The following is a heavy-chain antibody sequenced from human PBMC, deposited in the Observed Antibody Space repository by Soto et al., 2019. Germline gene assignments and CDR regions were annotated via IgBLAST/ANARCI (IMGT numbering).Heavy chain of an antibody. CDR3: QILDVVDAFDI. CDR2: INHSGST. D-gene: IGHD2-2*01. V-gene: IGHV4-34*01. CDR1: GGSFSGYY. J-gene: IGHJ3*02. Sequence: SETLFLTCAVYGGSFSGYYWSWIRQPPGKGLEWIGEINHSGSTNYNPSLKSRVTISVDTSKNQFSLKLSSVTAADTAVYHCQILDVVDAFDILGQGKMVTVS.